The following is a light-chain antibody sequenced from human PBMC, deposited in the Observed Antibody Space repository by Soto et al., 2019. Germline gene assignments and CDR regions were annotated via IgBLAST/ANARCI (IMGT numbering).Light chain of an antibody. J-gene: IGLJ3*02. CDR3: QTWGTGIWV. V-gene: IGLV4-69*01. CDR2: LNSDGRH. CDR1: SGHSSYA. Sequence: QLVLTQSPSASASLGASVKLTCTLSSGHSSYAIAWHQQQPEKGPRYLMKLNSDGRHKKGDGIPDRFSGSSSGAERYLTISSLQSEDEADYYCQTWGTGIWVFGGGTKLTVL.